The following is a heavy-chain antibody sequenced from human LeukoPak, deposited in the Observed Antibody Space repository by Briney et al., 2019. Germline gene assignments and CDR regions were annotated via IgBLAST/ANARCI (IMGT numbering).Heavy chain of an antibody. V-gene: IGHV4-34*01. D-gene: IGHD3-3*01. Sequence: SETLSLTCAVYGGSFSGYYWSWIRQPPGKGLEWIGEINHSGSTNYNPSLKSRVTISVDTSKNQFSLKLSSVTAADTAVYYCARYRITIFGVVSRKNWFDPWGQGTLVTVSS. CDR3: ARYRITIFGVVSRKNWFDP. J-gene: IGHJ5*02. CDR1: GGSFSGYY. CDR2: INHSGST.